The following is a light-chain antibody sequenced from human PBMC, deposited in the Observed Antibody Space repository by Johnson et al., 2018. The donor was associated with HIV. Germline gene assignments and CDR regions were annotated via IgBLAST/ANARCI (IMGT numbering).Light chain of an antibody. CDR1: SSNIGNNY. CDR2: DND. V-gene: IGLV1-51*01. Sequence: QSVLTQPPSMSAAPGQKVTISCSGSSSNIGNNYVSWYQQLPGTAPKLLIYDNDKRPSGIPDRFSGSKSGTSATLDITGLQTGDEADYYCGTWDSSLSVYVFGTGTKVTVL. CDR3: GTWDSSLSVYV. J-gene: IGLJ1*01.